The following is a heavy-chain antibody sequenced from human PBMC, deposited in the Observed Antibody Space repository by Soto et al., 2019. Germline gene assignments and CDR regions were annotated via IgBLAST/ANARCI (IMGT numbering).Heavy chain of an antibody. V-gene: IGHV1-69*13. CDR3: ARDSGYCTNGVCYYYYGMYV. CDR1: GGTFSSYA. J-gene: IGHJ6*02. D-gene: IGHD2-8*01. CDR2: IIPIFGTA. Sequence: GASVKVSCKASGGTFSSYAIGWVRQAPGQGLEWMGGIIPIFGTANYAQKFQGRVTITADESTSTAYMELSSLRSEDTAVYYCARDSGYCTNGVCYYYYGMYVWGQENTVTVSS.